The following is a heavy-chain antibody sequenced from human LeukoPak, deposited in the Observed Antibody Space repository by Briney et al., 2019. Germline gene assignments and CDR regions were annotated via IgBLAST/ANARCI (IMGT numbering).Heavy chain of an antibody. D-gene: IGHD3-16*02. CDR2: IYVTGST. J-gene: IGHJ6*03. V-gene: IGHV4-59*08. Sequence: SETLSLTCIVSGGSIGTYYWSWIRESPGKGLEWIGYIYVTGSTRYNPYLQSRVTISVDTSRNQFFLKMSSVTAADTAVYYCARHIGGGIEDMGVWGTGTKVTVPS. CDR1: GGSIGTYY. CDR3: ARHIGGGIEDMGV.